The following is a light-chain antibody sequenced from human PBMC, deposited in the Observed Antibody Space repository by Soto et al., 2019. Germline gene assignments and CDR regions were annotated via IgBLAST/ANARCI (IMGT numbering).Light chain of an antibody. CDR2: SAS. Sequence: AIQMTQSPSSLSASVGDRVTITCRASQDIKTDIGWYQQKPGRAPKLLMYSASTLHTEVPSRFSGSGSGSVFTLTISSLQPEEFATYYYLQDYSYPSTFGQGTKLEIK. CDR1: QDIKTD. CDR3: LQDYSYPST. J-gene: IGKJ2*01. V-gene: IGKV1-6*01.